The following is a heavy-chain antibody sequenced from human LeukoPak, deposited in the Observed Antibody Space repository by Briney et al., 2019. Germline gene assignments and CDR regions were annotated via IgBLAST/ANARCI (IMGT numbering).Heavy chain of an antibody. CDR2: ISASGSTT. V-gene: IGHV3-23*01. CDR3: AKARTPYNSGFDY. Sequence: GGSLRLSCAASGFSISGYWMTWVRQAPGQGLEWASTISASGSTTYYADSVRGRFTISRDNSKNTLSLQMSSLRAEDTAVYYCAKARTPYNSGFDYWGQGTLVAVSS. CDR1: GFSISGYW. D-gene: IGHD6-19*01. J-gene: IGHJ4*02.